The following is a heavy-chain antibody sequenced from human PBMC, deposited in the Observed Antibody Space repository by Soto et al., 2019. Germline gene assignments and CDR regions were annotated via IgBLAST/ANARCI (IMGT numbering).Heavy chain of an antibody. V-gene: IGHV4-39*01. CDR1: GGSISSSGYY. D-gene: IGHD5-12*01. CDR2: IYYSGST. CDR3: ASPYSGYEQDYFDY. Sequence: SETLSLTCTVSGGSISSSGYYWGWIRQPPGKGLEWIGSIYYSGSTYYNPSLKRRVTISVDTSKNQFSLKLSSVTAADTAVYYCASPYSGYEQDYFDYWGQGTLVTVSS. J-gene: IGHJ4*02.